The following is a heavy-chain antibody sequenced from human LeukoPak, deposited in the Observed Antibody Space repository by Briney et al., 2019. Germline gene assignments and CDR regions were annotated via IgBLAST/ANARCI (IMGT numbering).Heavy chain of an antibody. CDR2: ISGSGGST. V-gene: IGHV3-23*01. CDR3: AKEVEGGSSWFVGGFVRRRYYFDY. D-gene: IGHD6-13*01. J-gene: IGHJ4*02. Sequence: PGGSLRLSCAASGFTFSSCAMSWVRQAPGKGREWVSAISGSGGSTYYADSVKGRFTISRDNSKNTLYLQMNSLRAEDTAVYYCAKEVEGGSSWFVGGFVRRRYYFDYWGQGTLATVSS. CDR1: GFTFSSCA.